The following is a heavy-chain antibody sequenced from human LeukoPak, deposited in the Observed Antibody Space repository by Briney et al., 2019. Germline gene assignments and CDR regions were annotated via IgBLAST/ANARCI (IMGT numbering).Heavy chain of an antibody. CDR1: GFTFDDYG. V-gene: IGHV3-20*04. Sequence: TGGSLRLSCAASGFTFDDYGMSWVRQAPGKGLEWVSGINWNGGSTGCADSVKGRFTISRDNAKNSLYLQMNSLRAEDTALYYCARQKGGYSYGNVGPFDYWGQGTLVTVSS. CDR2: INWNGGST. J-gene: IGHJ4*02. D-gene: IGHD5-18*01. CDR3: ARQKGGYSYGNVGPFDY.